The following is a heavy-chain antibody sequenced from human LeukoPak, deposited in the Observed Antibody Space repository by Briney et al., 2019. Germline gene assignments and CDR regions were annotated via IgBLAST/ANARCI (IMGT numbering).Heavy chain of an antibody. Sequence: GGSLRLSCAASGFTFSSYSMNWFRQAPGKGLEWVSYISSSSSTIYYADSVKGRFTISRDNAKNSLYLQMNSLRAEDTAVYYCARGLPAYGDYFNCGQGTLVTVSS. CDR2: ISSSSSTI. D-gene: IGHD4-17*01. V-gene: IGHV3-48*04. J-gene: IGHJ4*02. CDR1: GFTFSSYS. CDR3: ARGLPAYGDYFN.